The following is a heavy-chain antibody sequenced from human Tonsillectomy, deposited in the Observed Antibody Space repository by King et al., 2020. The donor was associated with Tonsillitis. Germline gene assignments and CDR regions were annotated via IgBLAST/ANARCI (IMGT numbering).Heavy chain of an antibody. CDR2: VKSKTDGGTT. J-gene: IGHJ6*02. CDR3: TTDHVEYYYGSGSYYSYYYGMDV. Sequence: QLVQSGGGLVKPGGSLRLSCAASGFTFSNAWMSWVRQAPGKGLEWVGRVKSKTDGGTTDYAAPVKGRFTISRDDSKNTLYLQMNSLKTEDTAVYYCTTDHVEYYYGSGSYYSYYYGMDVWGQGTTVTGSS. V-gene: IGHV3-15*01. D-gene: IGHD3-10*01. CDR1: GFTFSNAW.